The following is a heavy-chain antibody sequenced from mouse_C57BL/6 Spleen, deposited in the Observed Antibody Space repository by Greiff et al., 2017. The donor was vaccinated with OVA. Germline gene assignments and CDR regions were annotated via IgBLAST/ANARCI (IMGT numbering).Heavy chain of an antibody. Sequence: ESGPGLVKPSQSLSLTCSVTGYSITSGYYWNWIRQFPGNKLEWMGYISYDGSNNYNPSLKNRISITRDTSKNQFFLKLNSVTTEDTATYYCAGAPVPLYGSSLYYYAMDYWGQGTSVTVSS. D-gene: IGHD1-1*01. V-gene: IGHV3-6*01. CDR3: AGAPVPLYGSSLYYYAMDY. CDR2: ISYDGSN. CDR1: GYSITSGYY. J-gene: IGHJ4*01.